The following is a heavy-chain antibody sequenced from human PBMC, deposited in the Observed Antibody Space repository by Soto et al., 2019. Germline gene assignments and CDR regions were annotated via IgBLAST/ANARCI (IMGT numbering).Heavy chain of an antibody. Sequence: SVKVSCKASGGTFNNYVINWVRQAPGQGLEWMGGIIPIFGTANYAQKFQGRVTITADKSTSTAYMELNSLRSEDTAVYYCAGRCDSTSCLAHFDYWGQGTLVTVSS. CDR3: AGRCDSTSCLAHFDY. J-gene: IGHJ4*02. CDR1: GGTFNNYV. V-gene: IGHV1-69*06. CDR2: IIPIFGTA. D-gene: IGHD2-2*01.